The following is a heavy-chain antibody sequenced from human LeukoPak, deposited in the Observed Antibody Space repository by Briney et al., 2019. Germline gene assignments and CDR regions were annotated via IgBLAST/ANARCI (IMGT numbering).Heavy chain of an antibody. CDR3: ARGMIRGALWCVDF. CDR1: GFDFSSHS. V-gene: IGHV3-21*01. Sequence: GGSLRLSCAAFGFDFSSHSMHWIRQAPGKGLEWVSSISSSGSYKYYADSLKGRLTISRDNAGDSVFLLLQSLTVEDTAVYYCARGMIRGALWCVDFWGLGSLVTVSS. J-gene: IGHJ4*02. D-gene: IGHD4/OR15-4a*01. CDR2: ISSSGSYK.